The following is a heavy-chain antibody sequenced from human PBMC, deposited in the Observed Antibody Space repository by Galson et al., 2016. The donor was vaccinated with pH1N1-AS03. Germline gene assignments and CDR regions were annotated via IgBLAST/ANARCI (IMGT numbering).Heavy chain of an antibody. D-gene: IGHD1-1*01. CDR3: TRLTGSGP. CDR2: INSRSSSI. CDR1: GFNLASYS. V-gene: IGHV3-48*02. Sequence: SLRLSCAASGFNLASYSMNWVRQAPGKGLEWVSYINSRSSSILYGDSVKGRFTISRDNAKNSLYLQMIALRDDDTAVYYCTRLTGSGPWGQGTRVTVSS. J-gene: IGHJ5*02.